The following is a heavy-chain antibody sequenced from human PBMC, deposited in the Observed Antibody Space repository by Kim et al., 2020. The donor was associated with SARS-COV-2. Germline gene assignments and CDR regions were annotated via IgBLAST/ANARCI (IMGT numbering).Heavy chain of an antibody. J-gene: IGHJ4*02. CDR3: ARSRYSSSWLDY. V-gene: IGHV3-74*01. D-gene: IGHD6-13*01. CDR1: GFTLSSYW. CDR2: IKSDGNTT. Sequence: GGSLRLSCAASGFTLSSYWMHWVRQVPGKGLVWVSRIKSDGNTTTYADSVKGRFTISRDNAKNTLYLQMNSLRVEDTAVYYCARSRYSSSWLDYWGQGTLVTVSS.